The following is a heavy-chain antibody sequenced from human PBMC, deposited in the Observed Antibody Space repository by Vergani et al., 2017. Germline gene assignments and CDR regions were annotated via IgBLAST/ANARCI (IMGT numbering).Heavy chain of an antibody. Sequence: QVTLKESGPALVKPTQPLTLTCTFSGFSLSTSGMRVSWLRQPPGKALVWLARIDWDDDKFYSTALKTRLTISKDTYKNQVVLTMTNMDPVDLATYYCSRMAGYCSGGSCYSDDAFDIWGQGTMVTVSS. CDR1: GFSLSTSGMR. V-gene: IGHV2-70*04. CDR3: SRMAGYCSGGSCYSDDAFDI. CDR2: IDWDDDK. D-gene: IGHD2-15*01. J-gene: IGHJ3*02.